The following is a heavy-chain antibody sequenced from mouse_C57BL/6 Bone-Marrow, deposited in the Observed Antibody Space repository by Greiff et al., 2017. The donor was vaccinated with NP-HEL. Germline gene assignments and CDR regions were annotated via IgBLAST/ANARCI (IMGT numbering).Heavy chain of an antibody. CDR1: GYSITSGYY. J-gene: IGHJ2*01. CDR3: ARVELYYGSSYFDY. D-gene: IGHD1-1*01. CDR2: ISYDGSN. Sequence: VQLKESGPGLVKPSQSLSLTCSVTGYSITSGYYWNWIRQFPGNKLEWMGYISYDGSNNYNPSLKNRISITRDTSKNQFFLKLNSVTTEDTATYYCARVELYYGSSYFDYWGQGTTLTVSS. V-gene: IGHV3-6*01.